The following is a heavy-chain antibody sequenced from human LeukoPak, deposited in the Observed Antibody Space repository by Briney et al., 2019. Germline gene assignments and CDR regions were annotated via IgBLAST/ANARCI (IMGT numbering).Heavy chain of an antibody. CDR3: GRYGQVPID. J-gene: IGHJ4*02. CDR1: GFTFSTYW. V-gene: IGHV3-7*03. D-gene: IGHD3-10*01. Sequence: GGSLRLSCAASGFTFSTYWMTWVRQAPGKGLEWVASLNQDGSEKYYVDSVKGRFTISRDNAQKSLYLEMKSLSAKDTAVYYCGRYGQVPIDWGQGTLVTVSS. CDR2: LNQDGSEK.